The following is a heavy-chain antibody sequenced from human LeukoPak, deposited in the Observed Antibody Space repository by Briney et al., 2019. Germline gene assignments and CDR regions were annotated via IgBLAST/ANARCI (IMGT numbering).Heavy chain of an antibody. CDR3: ARDPGSGTADDYIMDV. Sequence: PSETLSLTCTVSGVSISGYFWSWIRQPPGKGLEWIGYIYDNGNTNYNSSLKSRVTMSVDMSKNQVSLKLTSVTAADTAVYYCARDPGSGTADDYIMDVWGQGTTVTVSS. V-gene: IGHV4-59*01. J-gene: IGHJ6*02. CDR1: GVSISGYF. CDR2: IYDNGNT. D-gene: IGHD5-12*01.